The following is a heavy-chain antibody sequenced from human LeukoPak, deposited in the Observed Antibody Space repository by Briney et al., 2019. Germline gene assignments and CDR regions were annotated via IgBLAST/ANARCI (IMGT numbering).Heavy chain of an antibody. J-gene: IGHJ6*03. CDR3: ARGIYGSGSYYMDV. Sequence: SETLSLTCAVYGGSFSGYYWSWIRQPPGKGLEWIGEINHSGSTNYNPSLKSRVTIPVDTSKNQFSLKLSSVTAADTAVYYCARGIYGSGSYYMDVWGKGTTVTVSS. CDR2: INHSGST. D-gene: IGHD3-10*01. V-gene: IGHV4-34*01. CDR1: GGSFSGYY.